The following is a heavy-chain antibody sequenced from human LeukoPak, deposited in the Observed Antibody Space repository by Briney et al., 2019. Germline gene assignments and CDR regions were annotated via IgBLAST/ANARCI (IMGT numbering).Heavy chain of an antibody. CDR1: GFTFSTYA. V-gene: IGHV3-23*01. D-gene: IGHD6-13*01. Sequence: GGSLRVSCAASGFTFSTYAMMWVRQDPGKGLEWVSALSGSGGNTYYADPVKGRFTISRDNSKNTLNLQMNSLRAEDTAVYYCAKFATAAGHFDYWGQGALVTVSS. CDR3: AKFATAAGHFDY. CDR2: LSGSGGNT. J-gene: IGHJ4*02.